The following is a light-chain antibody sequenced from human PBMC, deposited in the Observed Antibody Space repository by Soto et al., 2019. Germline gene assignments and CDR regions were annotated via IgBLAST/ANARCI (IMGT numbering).Light chain of an antibody. Sequence: EIVLTQSPGTLSLSPGERATLSCRASQSVAKNYLAWYQQKPGQAPRLLIYGPSSRATGTPDRLSGSGSATDFTLTIRRLEPEDFAVYYCQQYASSPQTLGQGAKVEIK. V-gene: IGKV3-20*01. CDR1: QSVAKNY. CDR2: GPS. CDR3: QQYASSPQT. J-gene: IGKJ1*01.